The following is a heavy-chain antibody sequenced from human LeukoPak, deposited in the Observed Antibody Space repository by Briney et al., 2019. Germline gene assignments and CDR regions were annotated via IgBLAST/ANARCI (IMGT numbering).Heavy chain of an antibody. CDR2: INGDGSNT. J-gene: IGHJ4*02. Sequence: PGGSLRLSCAASGFTFSSYWMLWVRQAPGKGLVWVSRINGDGSNTNYADSVKGRFTISRDNAKSTLYLQMNSLRAEDTAVYYCARGRYCSTTSCYWIDYWGQGTLVTVSS. D-gene: IGHD2-2*01. CDR1: GFTFSSYW. V-gene: IGHV3-74*01. CDR3: ARGRYCSTTSCYWIDY.